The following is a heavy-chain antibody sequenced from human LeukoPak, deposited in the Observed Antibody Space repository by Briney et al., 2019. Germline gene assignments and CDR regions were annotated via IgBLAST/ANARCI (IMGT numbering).Heavy chain of an antibody. Sequence: GGSLRLSCAASGFTFSTYSMNWVRQAPAKGLEWVSSIATSSDYIYYAGSLKGRFTISRDNAKNSLYLHMNSLRPDDTAVYYCARGRSITILRGVAISDGFDIWGQGTKVTVS. J-gene: IGHJ3*02. CDR1: GFTFSTYS. D-gene: IGHD3-10*01. V-gene: IGHV3-21*06. CDR3: ARGRSITILRGVAISDGFDI. CDR2: IATSSDYI.